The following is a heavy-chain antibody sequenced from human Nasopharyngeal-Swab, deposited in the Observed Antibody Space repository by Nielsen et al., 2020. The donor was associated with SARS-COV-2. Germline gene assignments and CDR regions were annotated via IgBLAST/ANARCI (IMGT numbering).Heavy chain of an antibody. D-gene: IGHD3-16*01. CDR1: GFTFSSSA. J-gene: IGHJ6*03. Sequence: GASLQISCAASGFTFSSSAMSWVRQAPGKGMEWVSVISGSGGSARYADSVKGRFTISRDNSRNTLYLQMNSQRAEDTAVYYCAKALYVSELTYFHHMDVWGKGTTVTVSS. CDR2: ISGSGGSA. V-gene: IGHV3-23*01. CDR3: AKALYVSELTYFHHMDV.